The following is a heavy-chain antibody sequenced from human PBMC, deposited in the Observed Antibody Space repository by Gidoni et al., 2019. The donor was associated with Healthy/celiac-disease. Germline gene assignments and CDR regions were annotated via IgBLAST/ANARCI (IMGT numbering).Heavy chain of an antibody. D-gene: IGHD6-19*01. J-gene: IGHJ4*02. CDR1: VYTFTSYG. Sequence: QVQLLQSGAEVKKPGASVKVSFKASVYTFTSYGISWVRQAPGQGLEWMGWISAYNGNTNYAQKLQGRVTMTTDTSTSTAYMELRSLRSDDTAVYYCARGSPNFSSGWYDRYWGQGTLVTVSS. CDR2: ISAYNGNT. V-gene: IGHV1-18*01. CDR3: ARGSPNFSSGWYDRY.